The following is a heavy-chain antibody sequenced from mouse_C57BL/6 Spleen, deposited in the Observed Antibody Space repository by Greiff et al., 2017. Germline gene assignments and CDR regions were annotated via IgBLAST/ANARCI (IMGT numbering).Heavy chain of an antibody. CDR1: GYAFSSYC. Sequence: VQLQQSGAELVKPGASVKFSCKASGYAFSSYCMNWVKQRPGKGLEWIGLIYPGDGGTNYNGKFKGQATLTADKSSSTAYMQRSSMTSEDSAVYFCARERVLDDWGKGTSVTVSS. CDR2: IYPGDGGT. CDR3: ARERVLDD. V-gene: IGHV1-80*01. J-gene: IGHJ4*01.